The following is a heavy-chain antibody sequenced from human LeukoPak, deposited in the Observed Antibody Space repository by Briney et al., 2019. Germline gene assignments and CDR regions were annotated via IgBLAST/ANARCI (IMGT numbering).Heavy chain of an antibody. J-gene: IGHJ4*02. CDR2: ISYDGSNK. CDR3: ARAGFNYDYVWGSYRPFYFDY. D-gene: IGHD3-16*02. CDR1: GFTFSSYA. Sequence: GGSLRLSCAASGFTFSSYAMHWVRQAPGKGLEWVAGISYDGSNKYYADSVKGRFTISRDNSKNTLYLQMNSLRAEDTAVYYCARAGFNYDYVWGSYRPFYFDYWGQGTLVTVSS. V-gene: IGHV3-30-3*01.